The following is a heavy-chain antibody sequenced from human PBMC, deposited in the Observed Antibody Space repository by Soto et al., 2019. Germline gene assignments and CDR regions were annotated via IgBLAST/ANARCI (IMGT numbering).Heavy chain of an antibody. CDR1: GGSISSGGYY. CDR2: IYYIGST. Sequence: SHTCPVSGGSISSGGYYWSRKRQHPGKGLEWIGYIYYIGSTYYNPSLKSRVTISVDTSKNQFSLKLSSVTAADTAVYYCARVGFGDPLFDYWGQGTLVTGSS. CDR3: ARVGFGDPLFDY. J-gene: IGHJ4*02. D-gene: IGHD3-10*01. V-gene: IGHV4-31*03.